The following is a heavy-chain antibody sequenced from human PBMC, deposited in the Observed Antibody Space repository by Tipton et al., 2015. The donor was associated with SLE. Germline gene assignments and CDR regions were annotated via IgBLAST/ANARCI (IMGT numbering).Heavy chain of an antibody. V-gene: IGHV3-9*03. D-gene: IGHD3-3*01. CDR2: FMWSGDRI. Sequence: SLRLSCEGSGLKFNEHAMHWVRQAPGKGLAGVAGFMWSGDRIDYADSVKGRFTISRDNAKNTVYLQMNSLRAEDMAVYYCARGGFSHGFDLWGQGTMVTVSS. J-gene: IGHJ3*01. CDR1: GLKFNEHA. CDR3: ARGGFSHGFDL.